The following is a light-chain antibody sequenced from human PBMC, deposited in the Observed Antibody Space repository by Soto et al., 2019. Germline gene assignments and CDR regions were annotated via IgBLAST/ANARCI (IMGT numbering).Light chain of an antibody. Sequence: QSALTQPRSVSESPGQSVTISCTGTSSDVGGYNYVSWYQQHPGKAPKLMIYEVSKRPSGVPDRFSGCKSGNTASLTISGLQAEDEADYYCYSYAGSSYVFGTGTKLAGL. CDR3: YSYAGSSYV. J-gene: IGLJ1*01. CDR1: SSDVGGYNY. V-gene: IGLV2-11*01. CDR2: EVS.